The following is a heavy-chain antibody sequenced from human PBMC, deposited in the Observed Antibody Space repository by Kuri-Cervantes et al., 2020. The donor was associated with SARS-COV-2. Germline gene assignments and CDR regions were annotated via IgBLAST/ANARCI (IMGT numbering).Heavy chain of an antibody. CDR3: ARVPSSDLTLWPVGGMDV. D-gene: IGHD3-9*01. CDR2: ISGSGGST. CDR1: GFSVTSNY. J-gene: IGHJ6*02. V-gene: IGHV3-23*01. Sequence: GGSLRLSCEVPGFSVTSNYISWVRQAPGKGLEWVSAISGSGGSTYYADSVKGRFTISRDNAKNSLYLQMSSLSAEDTAVYYCARVPSSDLTLWPVGGMDVWGQGTTVTVSS.